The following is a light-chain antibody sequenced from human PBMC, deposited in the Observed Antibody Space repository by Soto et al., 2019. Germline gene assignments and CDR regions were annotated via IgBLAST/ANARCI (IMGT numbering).Light chain of an antibody. CDR3: QQHSNWPPIT. CDR2: DAS. J-gene: IGKJ5*01. Sequence: EIVMTQSPATLSVSPGERATLSCRASQSVSNDFLAWYQQKPGQAPRLLISDASDRATGIPGRFSGSGSGTDFTLTISTLEPEDFAVYYCQQHSNWPPITFGQGTRLEIK. CDR1: QSVSNDF. V-gene: IGKV3-11*01.